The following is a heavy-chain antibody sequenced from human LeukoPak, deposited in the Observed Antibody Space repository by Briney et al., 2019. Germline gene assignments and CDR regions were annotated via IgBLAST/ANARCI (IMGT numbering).Heavy chain of an antibody. Sequence: GGSLRLSCAASGFTFSDYYMSWVRQAPGKGLEWVSAISGSGGSTYYADSVKGRFTISRDNSKNTLYLQMNSLRAEDTAVYYCAKGFYPFVGVVIPIDYWGQGTLVTVSS. CDR3: AKGFYPFVGVVIPIDY. CDR2: ISGSGGST. J-gene: IGHJ4*02. D-gene: IGHD3-3*01. CDR1: GFTFSDYY. V-gene: IGHV3-23*01.